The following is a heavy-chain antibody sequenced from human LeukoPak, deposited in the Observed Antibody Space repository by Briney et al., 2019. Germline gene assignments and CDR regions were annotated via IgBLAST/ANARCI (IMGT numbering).Heavy chain of an antibody. CDR2: MNPNSGNT. CDR3: ARGRTATVINWFDP. Sequence: ASVKVPCKASGYTFTSYDINWVRQATGQGLEWMGWMNPNSGNTGYAQKFQGRVTMTRNTSISTAYMELSSLRSEDTAVYYCARGRTATVINWFDPWGQGTLVTVSS. V-gene: IGHV1-8*01. J-gene: IGHJ5*02. D-gene: IGHD4-11*01. CDR1: GYTFTSYD.